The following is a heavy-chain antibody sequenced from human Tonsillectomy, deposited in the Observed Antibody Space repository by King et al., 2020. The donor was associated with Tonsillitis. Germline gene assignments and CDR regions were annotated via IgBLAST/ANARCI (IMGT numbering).Heavy chain of an antibody. J-gene: IGHJ5*02. CDR1: GDSIRTDNYL. Sequence: QLQESGPGLVKPSETLSLSCSVSGDSIRTDNYLWGWIRQPPGQGLEWIGSILHSGSTYYNPSLRSRVTISVDTSKNRFSLKLRSVTAADTAVYYCARHPIWWSDRRSGWFDPWGQGTLVTVSS. CDR2: ILHSGST. V-gene: IGHV4-39*07. D-gene: IGHD2-8*02. CDR3: ARHPIWWSDRRSGWFDP.